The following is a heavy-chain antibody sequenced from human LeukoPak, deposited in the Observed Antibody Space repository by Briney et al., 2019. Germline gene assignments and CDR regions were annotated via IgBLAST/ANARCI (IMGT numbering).Heavy chain of an antibody. J-gene: IGHJ4*02. CDR3: AKAVMGSGWSHFDY. CDR2: IRYDGSNK. D-gene: IGHD6-19*01. V-gene: IGHV3-30*02. CDR1: GFTFSSFG. Sequence: GGSLRLYCAASGFTFSSFGMHWVRQAPGKGLEWVAFIRYDGSNKYYADSVKGRFTISRDNSKNTLYLQMNSLRAEDTAVYYCAKAVMGSGWSHFDYWAQGTLVTVSS.